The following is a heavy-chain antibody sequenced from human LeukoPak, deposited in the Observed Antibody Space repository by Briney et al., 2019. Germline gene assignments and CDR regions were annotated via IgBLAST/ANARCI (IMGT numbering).Heavy chain of an antibody. D-gene: IGHD6-13*01. CDR3: ARAAAGTSGYFDY. V-gene: IGHV1-2*02. J-gene: IGHJ4*02. CDR1: GYTFTGYH. CDR2: INPNSGGT. Sequence: ASVKVSCKASGYTFTGYHMHWVRQAPGQGLEWMGWINPNSGGTNYAQKFQGRVTMTRDTSISTAYMELSRLRSDDTAVYYCARAAAGTSGYFDYWGQGTLVTVSS.